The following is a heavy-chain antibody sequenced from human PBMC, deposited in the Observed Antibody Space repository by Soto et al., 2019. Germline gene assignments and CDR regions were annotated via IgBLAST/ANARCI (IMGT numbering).Heavy chain of an antibody. CDR1: GGSISSSSYY. CDR3: ARGLKPSPGPPPPFDF. J-gene: IGHJ4*02. CDR2: IFYSGST. V-gene: IGHV4-39*01. Sequence: SETLSLTCTVSGGSISSSSYYWGWIRQPPGKGLEWIGSIFYSGSTYYNPPLKSRVTISVDTSKNQFSLKLSSVTAADTAVYYCARGLKPSPGPPPPFDFWGQGTLVT.